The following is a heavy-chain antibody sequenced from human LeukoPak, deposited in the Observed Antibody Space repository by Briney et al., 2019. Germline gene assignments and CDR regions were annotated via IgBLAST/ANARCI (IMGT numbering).Heavy chain of an antibody. Sequence: YPGGFLRLSCAASGYTFSNYRKHWVRKARGEGLVWVSRIKSDGSDTSYADSVKGRFTISRDNAKNTLYLQMNSLRAEDTAVYYCARGFWTGVEYWGQGALVTVSS. CDR1: GYTFSNYR. J-gene: IGHJ4*02. V-gene: IGHV3-74*01. D-gene: IGHD3/OR15-3a*01. CDR2: IKSDGSDT. CDR3: ARGFWTGVEY.